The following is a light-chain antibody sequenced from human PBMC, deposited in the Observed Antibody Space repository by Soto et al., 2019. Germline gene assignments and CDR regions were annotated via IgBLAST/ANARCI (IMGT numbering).Light chain of an antibody. CDR2: VAS. V-gene: IGKV3-20*01. Sequence: EIVLTQSPGTLSLSPGDTATLSCRASQSVSSSYLAWYQQKPGQAPRLLIYVASIRATGIPDRFSGSGSGTDYTLTINRLVPEDFAVYYCQQYGSSPRTFGQGTKVENK. CDR3: QQYGSSPRT. CDR1: QSVSSSY. J-gene: IGKJ1*01.